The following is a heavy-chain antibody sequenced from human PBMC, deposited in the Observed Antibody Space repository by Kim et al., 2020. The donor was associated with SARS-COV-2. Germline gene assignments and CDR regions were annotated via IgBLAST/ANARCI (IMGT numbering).Heavy chain of an antibody. D-gene: IGHD6-19*01. J-gene: IGHJ4*02. CDR3: ARVAYSSGWYYFDY. Sequence: AQKFQGWVTMTRDTSISTVYLELSRLKSDDTAVYYCARVAYSSGWYYFDYWGQGTLVTVSS. V-gene: IGHV1-2*04.